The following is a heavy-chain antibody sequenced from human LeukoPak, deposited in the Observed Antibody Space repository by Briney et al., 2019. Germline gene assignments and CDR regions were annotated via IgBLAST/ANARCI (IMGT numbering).Heavy chain of an antibody. Sequence: PSETLSLTCTVSGGSISSYYWSWIRQPPGKGLEWIGYIYYSGSTNYNPPLKSRVTISVDTSKNQFSLKLSSVTAADTAVYYCAREANGDYGAFDIWGQGTMVTVSS. CDR3: AREANGDYGAFDI. V-gene: IGHV4-59*01. J-gene: IGHJ3*02. D-gene: IGHD2-21*01. CDR2: IYYSGST. CDR1: GGSISSYY.